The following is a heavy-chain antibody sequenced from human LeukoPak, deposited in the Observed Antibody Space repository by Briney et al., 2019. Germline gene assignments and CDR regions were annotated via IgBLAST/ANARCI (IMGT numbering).Heavy chain of an antibody. CDR3: AKGVTTVRIYYHGMDV. D-gene: IGHD4-17*01. CDR1: GFTFSSYA. CDR2: ISGSGDST. V-gene: IGHV3-23*01. Sequence: PGGSLRLSCAASGFTFSSYAMSWVRQAPGKGLEWVSAISGSGDSTYYADSVKGRFTISRDNSKNTLYLQMNSLRAEDTAVYYCAKGVTTVRIYYHGMDVWGQGTTVTVSS. J-gene: IGHJ6*02.